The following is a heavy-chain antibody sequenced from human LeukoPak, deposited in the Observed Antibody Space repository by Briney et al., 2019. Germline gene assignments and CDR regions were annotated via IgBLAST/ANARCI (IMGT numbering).Heavy chain of an antibody. CDR2: LSGDGGTT. J-gene: IGHJ4*01. CDR3: AKGIAVAGFHFDY. CDR1: GFTFEDYG. D-gene: IGHD6-19*01. V-gene: IGHV3-43*02. Sequence: GGSLRLSCAASGFTFEDYGMHWVRQAPGKGLEWVSILSGDGGTTLYADFVKGRFTISRDNSKNSLYLEMNSLRTDDTAFYYCAKGIAVAGFHFDYWGHGTLVIVSS.